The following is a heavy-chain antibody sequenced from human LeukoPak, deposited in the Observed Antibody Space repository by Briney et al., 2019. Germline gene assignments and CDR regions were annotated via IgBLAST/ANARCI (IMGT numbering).Heavy chain of an antibody. CDR3: ARGGGSGSSGVFDY. Sequence: PGESLRLSCAASGFTVSSNYMSWVRQAPGKGLEWVSVIYSGGSTYYADSVKGRFTISRDNSKNTLYLQMNSLRAEDTAVYYCARGGGSGSSGVFDYWGQGTLVTVSS. D-gene: IGHD3-10*01. J-gene: IGHJ4*02. V-gene: IGHV3-66*01. CDR1: GFTVSSNY. CDR2: IYSGGST.